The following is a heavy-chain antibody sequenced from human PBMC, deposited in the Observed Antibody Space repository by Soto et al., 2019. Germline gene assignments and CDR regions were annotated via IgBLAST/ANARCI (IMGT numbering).Heavy chain of an antibody. CDR2: ISSSGNNI. J-gene: IGHJ4*02. D-gene: IGHD6-19*01. V-gene: IGHV3-48*03. Sequence: EVQLVESGGGLVHSGGSLRLSCAASGFTFSSYEMKWVRQAPGKGLEWVSYISSSGNNIYYSDSVKGRFTISRDNAKNSLYLQMNSLRAEDTAVYYCARDKGADTGAIDYWGQGTLVAVSS. CDR1: GFTFSSYE. CDR3: ARDKGADTGAIDY.